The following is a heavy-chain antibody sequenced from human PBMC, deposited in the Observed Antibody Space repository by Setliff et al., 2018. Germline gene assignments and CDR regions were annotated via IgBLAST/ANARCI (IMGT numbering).Heavy chain of an antibody. J-gene: IGHJ4*02. CDR2: XXXXXXX. CDR1: GASITNINYY. V-gene: IGHV4-39*01. D-gene: IGHD3-16*01. CDR3: ARLPNYVWGSPVDY. Sequence: PSETLSLTCTVSGASITNINYYWGLIRQPPGKGLEWIGXXXXXXXXXXXXSXXXRVTISXDTSKNQFSLTLSSVTAADTAVYYCARLPNYVWGSPVDYWGQGTLVTVSS.